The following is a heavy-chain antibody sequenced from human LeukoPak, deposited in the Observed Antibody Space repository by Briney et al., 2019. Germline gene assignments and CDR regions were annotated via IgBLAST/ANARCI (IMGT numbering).Heavy chain of an antibody. CDR1: GVTFRSKY. CDR3: ARDLHGLHAFDI. CDR2: IYSGGST. J-gene: IGHJ3*02. V-gene: IGHV3-53*01. Sequence: GALRLSCSASGVTFRSKYISLGRQAPGEGVEGVSVIYSGGSTYYADSVKGRFTISRDNSKNTLYLQMNSLRAEDTAVYYCARDLHGLHAFDIWGQGTMVTVSS.